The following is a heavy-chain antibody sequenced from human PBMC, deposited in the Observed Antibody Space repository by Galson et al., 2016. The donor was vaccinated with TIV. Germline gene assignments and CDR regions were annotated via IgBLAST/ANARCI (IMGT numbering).Heavy chain of an antibody. CDR3: AKTTPAEIQLGYYFDF. D-gene: IGHD5-18*01. V-gene: IGHV3-33*03. CDR1: GFTFRDHG. CDR2: IWYDGGNK. J-gene: IGHJ4*02. Sequence: SLRLSCAASGFTFRDHGMHWVRQAAGKGLEWVAFIWYDGGNKYYVDSVKGRFTISRDNSKNTLYLQMDSLRAEDTAVYFCAKTTPAEIQLGYYFDFWGRGTLVTVSS.